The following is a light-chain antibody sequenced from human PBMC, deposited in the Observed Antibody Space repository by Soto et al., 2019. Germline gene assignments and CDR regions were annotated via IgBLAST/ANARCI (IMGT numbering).Light chain of an antibody. CDR1: QTVTNNY. CDR2: GAS. V-gene: IGKV3-20*01. Sequence: EIVLTQSPGTLSLSPGDSATLSCRASQTVTNNYLAWYQQKPGQAPRLLISGASIRAPGIPDRFSGSGSGTDFTLTISRLEPEDFAGYYCHQSSHSPRTFGQGTKVEIK. CDR3: HQSSHSPRT. J-gene: IGKJ1*01.